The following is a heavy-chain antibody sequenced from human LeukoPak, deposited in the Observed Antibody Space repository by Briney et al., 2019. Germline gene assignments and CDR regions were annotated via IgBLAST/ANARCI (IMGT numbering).Heavy chain of an antibody. CDR1: GGSFSGYY. CDR2: INHSGST. Sequence: SETLSLTCAVYGGSFSGYYWSWIRQPPGKGLEWIGEINHSGSTNYNPSLKSRVTISVDTSKNQFSLKLSSVTAADTAVYYCARGRSVVPAAIYYYYYDMDVWGQGTTVTVSS. V-gene: IGHV4-34*01. D-gene: IGHD2-2*01. J-gene: IGHJ6*02. CDR3: ARGRSVVPAAIYYYYYDMDV.